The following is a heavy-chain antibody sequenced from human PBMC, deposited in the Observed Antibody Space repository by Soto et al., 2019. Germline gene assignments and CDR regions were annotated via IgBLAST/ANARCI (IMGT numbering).Heavy chain of an antibody. D-gene: IGHD3-16*01. J-gene: IGHJ4*02. CDR1: ELNFRGYA. CDR2: ISYDGSDT. V-gene: IGHV3-30*18. CDR3: AKDLGYGTFGFDY. Sequence: GGSLRLSCAASELNFRGYAMHWVRQAPGKGLDWVALISYDGSDTYYIDSVKGRFTISRDNSNSTLYLQMNDLRVEDTAVYYCAKDLGYGTFGFDYWGQGTLVTVSS.